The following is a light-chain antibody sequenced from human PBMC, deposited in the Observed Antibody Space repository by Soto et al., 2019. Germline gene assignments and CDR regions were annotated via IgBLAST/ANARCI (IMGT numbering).Light chain of an antibody. CDR1: SSDVGGYNY. V-gene: IGLV2-14*01. J-gene: IGLJ3*02. CDR3: NSYSIRSTLV. Sequence: QSVLTQPPSASGSPGQSVAISCTGTSSDVGGYNYVSWYQQHPGKAPKLMIYEASNRPSGVSNRFSGSKSGNTASLTISGLRAEDEADYYCNSYSIRSTLVFGGGTKLTVL. CDR2: EAS.